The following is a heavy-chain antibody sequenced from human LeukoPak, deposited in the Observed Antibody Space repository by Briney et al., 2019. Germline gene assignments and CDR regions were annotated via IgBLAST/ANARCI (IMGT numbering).Heavy chain of an antibody. V-gene: IGHV3-30-3*01. D-gene: IGHD3-9*01. CDR1: GFTFSSYA. CDR2: ISYDGSNK. Sequence: PGGSLRLSCAASGFTFSSYAMHWVRQAPGKGLEWVAVISYDGSNKYYADSVKGRFTISRDNSKNTLYLQMNSLRAEDTAVYYCARELWDFDWLSQRPFDYWGQGTLVTVPS. J-gene: IGHJ4*02. CDR3: ARELWDFDWLSQRPFDY.